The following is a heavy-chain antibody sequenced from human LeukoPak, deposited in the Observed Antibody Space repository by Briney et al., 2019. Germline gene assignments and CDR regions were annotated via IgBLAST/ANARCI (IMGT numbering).Heavy chain of an antibody. CDR3: ARGLGPKWELLPNLVY. J-gene: IGHJ4*02. Sequence: GGSLRLSCAASGFTFSSYAMHWVRQAPGKGLEWVAVISYDGSNKYYADSVKGRFTISRDNSKNTLYLQMNSLRAEDTAVYYCARGLGPKWELLPNLVYWGQGTLVTVSS. D-gene: IGHD1-26*01. CDR2: ISYDGSNK. CDR1: GFTFSSYA. V-gene: IGHV3-30-3*01.